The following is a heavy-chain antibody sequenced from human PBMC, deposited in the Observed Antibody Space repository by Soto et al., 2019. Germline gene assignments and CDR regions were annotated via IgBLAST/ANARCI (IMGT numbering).Heavy chain of an antibody. Sequence: QAQLVQSGGEVKKPGASVTVSCKASGYTFTNYAINWVRQAPGQGLEWMGWISAFNGNTNYAQNFKGRVTMTTDTSMSTAYMDQPSLTPDDTAVYYCAREGRGYCSGSSCYWYFDVWGRGTPVTVSS. CDR1: GYTFTNYA. V-gene: IGHV1-18*01. CDR3: AREGRGYCSGSSCYWYFDV. D-gene: IGHD2-15*01. J-gene: IGHJ2*01. CDR2: ISAFNGNT.